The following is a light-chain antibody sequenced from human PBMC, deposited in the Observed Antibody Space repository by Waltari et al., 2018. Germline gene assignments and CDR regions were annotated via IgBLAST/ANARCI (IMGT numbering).Light chain of an antibody. J-gene: IGLJ3*02. CDR3: AAWDDSLNGWV. CDR2: SNN. Sequence: QSVLNPPPSASGTPGQRVTISCSGSSSKIGSNTVHWYQQIPGTAPKLLIYSNNPRPSGVPDRFSGSKSGTSASLAISGLQSEDEADYYCAAWDDSLNGWVFGGGTKLTVL. CDR1: SSKIGSNT. V-gene: IGLV1-44*01.